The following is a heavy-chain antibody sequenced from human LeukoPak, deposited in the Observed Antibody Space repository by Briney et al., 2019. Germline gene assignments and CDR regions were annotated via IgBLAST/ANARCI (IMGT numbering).Heavy chain of an antibody. CDR1: GGSISSSSYY. Sequence: SETLSLTCTVSGGSISSSSYYWGWIRQPPGKGLEWIGSIYHSGSTYYNPSLKSRVTISVDTSKNQFSLKLSSVTAADTAVYYCARHKRSGSYYAPYYFDYWGQGTLVTVSS. CDR3: ARHKRSGSYYAPYYFDY. V-gene: IGHV4-39*01. J-gene: IGHJ4*02. D-gene: IGHD3-10*01. CDR2: IYHSGST.